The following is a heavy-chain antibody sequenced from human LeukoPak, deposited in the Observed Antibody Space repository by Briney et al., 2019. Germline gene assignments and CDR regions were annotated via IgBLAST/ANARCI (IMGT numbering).Heavy chain of an antibody. CDR1: GGSISSYY. CDR3: ARALRRSSGWSVFLFDY. CDR2: IYYSGST. J-gene: IGHJ4*02. Sequence: PSETLSLTCTVSGGSISSYYWSWIRQPPGKGLEWIGYIYYSGSTNYNPSLKSRVTISVDTSKNQFSLKLSSVTAADTAVYYCARALRRSSGWSVFLFDYWGQGTLVTVSS. V-gene: IGHV4-59*01. D-gene: IGHD6-19*01.